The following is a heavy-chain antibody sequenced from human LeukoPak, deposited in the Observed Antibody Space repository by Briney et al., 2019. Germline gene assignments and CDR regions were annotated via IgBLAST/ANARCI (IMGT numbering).Heavy chain of an antibody. D-gene: IGHD6-19*01. CDR1: GFTFSDHY. J-gene: IGHJ4*02. CDR3: ARDIIGSGWYMDY. CDR2: TRNKANSYTT. Sequence: GSLRLSCAASGFTFSDHYMDWVRQAPGKGLEWVGRTRNKANSYTTEYAASVKGRFTISRDDSKNSLYLQMNSLKTEDTAVYYCARDIIGSGWYMDYWGQGTLVTVSS. V-gene: IGHV3-72*01.